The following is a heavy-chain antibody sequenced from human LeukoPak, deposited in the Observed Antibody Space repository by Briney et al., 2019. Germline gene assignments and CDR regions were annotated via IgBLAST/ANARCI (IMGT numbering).Heavy chain of an antibody. J-gene: IGHJ4*02. CDR3: AKHYMGSSYNHGLDC. CDR2: IYYSGTT. CDR1: GGSISSYY. D-gene: IGHD3-10*01. V-gene: IGHV4-59*04. Sequence: SETLSLTCTVSGGSISSYYWSWIRQPPGKGLEWIGYIYYSGTTYYNPSLKSRVTISVDTSKNQFSLKLSSVTAADTALYYCAKHYMGSSYNHGLDCWGQGTLVTVSS.